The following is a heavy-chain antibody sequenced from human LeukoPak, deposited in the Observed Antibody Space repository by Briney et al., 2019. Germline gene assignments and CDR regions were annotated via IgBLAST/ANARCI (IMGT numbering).Heavy chain of an antibody. D-gene: IGHD6-13*01. CDR2: IYYSGST. J-gene: IGHJ6*02. CDR3: ARAAAGNHPYYYYGMDV. CDR1: GGSISSYY. V-gene: IGHV4-59*01. Sequence: SETLSLTRTVSGGSISSYYWSWIRQPPGKGLEWIGYIYYSGSTNYNPSLKSRVTISVDTSKNQFSLKLSSVTAADTAVYYCARAAAGNHPYYYYGMDVWGQGTTVTVSS.